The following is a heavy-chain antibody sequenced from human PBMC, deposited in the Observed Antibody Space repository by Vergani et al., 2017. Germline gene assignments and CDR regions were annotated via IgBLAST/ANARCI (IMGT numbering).Heavy chain of an antibody. CDR3: ARAGYCSGGSCYFSYYYYYMDV. D-gene: IGHD2-15*01. CDR1: GGSISSGGYY. V-gene: IGHV4-31*03. Sequence: QVQLQESGPGLVKPSQTLSLTCTVSGGSISSGGYYWSWIRQHPGKGLEWIGYIYYSGSTYYNPSLKSRVTISVDTSKNQFSLKLSSVTAADTAVYYCARAGYCSGGSCYFSYYYYYMDVWGKGTTVTVSS. CDR2: IYYSGST. J-gene: IGHJ6*03.